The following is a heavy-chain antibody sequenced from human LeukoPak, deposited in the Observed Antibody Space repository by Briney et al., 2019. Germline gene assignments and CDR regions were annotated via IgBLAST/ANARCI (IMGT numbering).Heavy chain of an antibody. J-gene: IGHJ4*02. D-gene: IGHD3-10*01. CDR1: GFTFSSYA. CDR2: ISNSAGST. Sequence: PGGSLRLSCAASGFTFSSYAMSWVRQAPGKGLEWVSVISNSAGSTFYADSVKGRFTISRDNSKNTLYLQMNSLRAEDTAVYYCAQRASGSGTSLYYFDYWGQGTLVTVSS. V-gene: IGHV3-23*01. CDR3: AQRASGSGTSLYYFDY.